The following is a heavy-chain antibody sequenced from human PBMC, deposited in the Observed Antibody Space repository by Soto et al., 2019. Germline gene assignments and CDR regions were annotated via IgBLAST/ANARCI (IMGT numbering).Heavy chain of an antibody. D-gene: IGHD6-6*01. CDR3: ARVPQLVVFDS. V-gene: IGHV4-59*01. J-gene: IGHJ4*02. Sequence: PSETLSLTCTVSGASINTYYWSWIRHPPGKGLEWIGYIYNTGSTNYNPSLKSRVTISIDTPKNQFSLKLTSVTAADTAVYYCARVPQLVVFDSWGQGTLVTVSS. CDR2: IYNTGST. CDR1: GASINTYY.